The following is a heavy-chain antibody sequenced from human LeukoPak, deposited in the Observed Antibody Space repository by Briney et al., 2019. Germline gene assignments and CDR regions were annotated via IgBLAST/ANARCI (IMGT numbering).Heavy chain of an antibody. Sequence: ASVKVSCKASGYTFTSYYMHWVRQAPGQGLEWMGIINPSGGSTSYAQKFQGRVTMTRDMSTSTVYMELGSLRSEDTAVYYCAREGFAGGATIRTYYFDYWGQGTLVTVSS. CDR1: GYTFTSYY. D-gene: IGHD5-12*01. J-gene: IGHJ4*02. V-gene: IGHV1-46*01. CDR2: INPSGGST. CDR3: AREGFAGGATIRTYYFDY.